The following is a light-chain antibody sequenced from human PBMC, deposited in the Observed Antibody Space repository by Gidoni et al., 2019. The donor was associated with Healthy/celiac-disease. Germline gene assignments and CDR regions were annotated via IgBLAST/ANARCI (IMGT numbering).Light chain of an antibody. V-gene: IGLV1-40*01. J-gene: IGLJ2*01. CDR3: QSYDSSLSGVV. CDR1: SSNIGAGYD. CDR2: GNS. Sequence: QSVLTQPPPVSGAPGLRVTISCTGSSSNIGAGYDVHWYQQLPGTAPKLLIYGNSNRPSGVPDRFSGSKSGTSASLAITGLQAEDEADYYCQSYDSSLSGVVFGGGTKLTVL.